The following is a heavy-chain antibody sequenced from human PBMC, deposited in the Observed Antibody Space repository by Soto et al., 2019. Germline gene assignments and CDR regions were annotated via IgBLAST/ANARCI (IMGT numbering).Heavy chain of an antibody. CDR3: SKGEMSTIRNSFDP. CDR2: LSRSGGAT. D-gene: IGHD1-7*01. V-gene: IGHV3-23*01. CDR1: GFNTRFYS. Sequence: PGGSLRLSCTASGFNTRFYSMSWVRQTPGEGLEWVAALSRSGGATYYADSVRGRFTISRDASKDTLFLQMSNLRAEDTALYYCSKGEMSTIRNSFDPWGQGTLVTVSS. J-gene: IGHJ5*02.